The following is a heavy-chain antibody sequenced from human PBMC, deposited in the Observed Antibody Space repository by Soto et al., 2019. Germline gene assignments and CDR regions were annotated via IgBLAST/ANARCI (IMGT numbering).Heavy chain of an antibody. CDR3: ATPLRYYDSSGYVRFDP. J-gene: IGHJ5*02. CDR2: ISSSSSYI. V-gene: IGHV3-21*01. CDR1: GFTFSSYS. Sequence: GGSLRLSCAASGFTFSSYSMNWVRQAPGKGLEWVSSISSSSSYIYYADSVKGRFTISRDNAKNSLYLQMNSLRAEDTAVYYCATPLRYYDSSGYVRFDPWGQGTLVTVS. D-gene: IGHD3-22*01.